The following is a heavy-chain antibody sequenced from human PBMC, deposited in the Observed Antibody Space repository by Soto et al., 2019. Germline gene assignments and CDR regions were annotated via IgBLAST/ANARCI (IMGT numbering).Heavy chain of an antibody. CDR1: GYIFTNYY. Sequence: QVQLVQSGAEVKKPGASVKVSCKASGYIFTNYYLNWVRQAPGQGLEWMGIINPSTGSTSYVQKFQGRVTMPRDTATRTVYMELSSLRSGDTAGYYCARERVWRWLAFDDWGQGTLVTVSS. CDR3: ARERVWRWLAFDD. V-gene: IGHV1-46*03. D-gene: IGHD6-19*01. J-gene: IGHJ4*02. CDR2: INPSTGST.